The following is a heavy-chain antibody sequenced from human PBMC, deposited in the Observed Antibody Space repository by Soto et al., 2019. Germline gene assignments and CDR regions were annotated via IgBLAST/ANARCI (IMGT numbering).Heavy chain of an antibody. V-gene: IGHV1-69*12. D-gene: IGHD4-17*01. J-gene: IGHJ6*02. CDR3: TVTTAGYYYYGMDV. Sequence: QVQLVQSGAEVKKPGSSVKVSCKASGGTFSSYAISWVRQAPGQGLEWMGGIIPIFGTANYAQKFRGRVTITADESTSTAYMELSSLRSEDTAVYYATVTTAGYYYYGMDVWGQGTTVTVSS. CDR2: IIPIFGTA. CDR1: GGTFSSYA.